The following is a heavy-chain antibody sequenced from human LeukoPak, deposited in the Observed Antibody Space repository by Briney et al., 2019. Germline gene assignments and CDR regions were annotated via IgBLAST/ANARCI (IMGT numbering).Heavy chain of an antibody. CDR3: AKDSRTWSFDY. D-gene: IGHD6-13*01. V-gene: IGHV3-30*18. CDR2: ISDDGNKI. CDR1: GFTFSSYA. J-gene: IGHJ4*02. Sequence: GGSLRLSCAASGFTFSSYAMSWVRQAPGKGLEWVAVISDDGNKIYYADSVKGRFTISRDKSKSSLHLQMDSLRTEDTAVYYCAKDSRTWSFDYWGQGTLVTVSS.